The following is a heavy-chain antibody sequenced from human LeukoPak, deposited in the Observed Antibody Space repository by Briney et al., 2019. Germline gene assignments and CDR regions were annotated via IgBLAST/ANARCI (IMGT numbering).Heavy chain of an antibody. J-gene: IGHJ4*02. CDR1: GFTFSQHG. V-gene: IGHV3-33*01. CDR2: IRYDGSET. D-gene: IGHD3-10*01. CDR3: GRETWIGENKILGDY. Sequence: GRSLRLSSAASGFTFSQHGIHWVRQAPGKGLERVAVIRYDGSETYYAESVKGRFTISRDNSKDTLYLQMNSLRDDDTALYVCGRETWIGENKILGDYWGQGTPVTVSS.